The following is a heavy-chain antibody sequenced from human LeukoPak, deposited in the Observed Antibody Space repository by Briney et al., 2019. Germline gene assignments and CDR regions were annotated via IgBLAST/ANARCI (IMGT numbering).Heavy chain of an antibody. J-gene: IGHJ3*02. CDR1: GFTFSSYS. CDR2: ISTSTTTI. V-gene: IGHV3-48*01. CDR3: ARGAFDI. Sequence: GGSLRLSCEASGFTFSSYSMNWVRQAPGKGLEWISYISTSTTTIYYANSVKGRFTISRDNAKKSLYLQMNSLRAEDTAVYYCARGAFDIWGQGTMVTVSS.